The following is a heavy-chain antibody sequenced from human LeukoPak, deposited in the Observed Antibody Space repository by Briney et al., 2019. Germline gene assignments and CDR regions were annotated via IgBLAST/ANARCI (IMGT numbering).Heavy chain of an antibody. CDR3: AESGFGELLTDY. CDR2: INHSGST. J-gene: IGHJ4*02. V-gene: IGHV4-34*01. D-gene: IGHD3-10*01. CDR1: GGSFSGYY. Sequence: PSETLSLTCAVYGGSFSGYYWSWIRRPPGKGLEWIGEINHSGSTNYNPSLKSRVTISVDTSKNQFSLKLSSVTAADTAVYYCAESGFGELLTDYWGQGTLVTVSS.